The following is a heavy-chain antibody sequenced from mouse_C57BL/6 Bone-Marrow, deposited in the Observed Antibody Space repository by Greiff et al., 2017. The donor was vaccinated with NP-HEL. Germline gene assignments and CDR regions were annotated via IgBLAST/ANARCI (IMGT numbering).Heavy chain of an antibody. V-gene: IGHV1-55*01. CDR2: IYPGSGST. Sequence: VKLQESGAELVKPGASVKMSCKASGYTFTSYWITWVKQRPGQGLEWIGDIYPGSGSTNYNEKFKSKATLTVDTSSSTAYMQLSSLTSEDSAVYYCARRPYGSSYDYAMDYWGQGTSVTVSS. D-gene: IGHD1-1*01. CDR3: ARRPYGSSYDYAMDY. CDR1: GYTFTSYW. J-gene: IGHJ4*01.